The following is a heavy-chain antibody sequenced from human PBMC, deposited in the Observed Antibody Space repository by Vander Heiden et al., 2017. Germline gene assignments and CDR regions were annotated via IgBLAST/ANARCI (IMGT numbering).Heavy chain of an antibody. J-gene: IGHJ5*02. CDR2: TYYRSKWYN. CDR3: ARDQGLELTHRINWFDP. V-gene: IGHV6-1*01. Sequence: QVQLQQSGPGLVKPSQTLSLTCALSGDSVSSNSAAWNWIRQSPSRGLEWLGRTYYRSKWYNDYAVSVKSRITINPDTSKNQFSLQLNSVTPEDTAVYYCARDQGLELTHRINWFDPWGQGTLVTVSS. D-gene: IGHD1-7*01. CDR1: GDSVSSNSAA.